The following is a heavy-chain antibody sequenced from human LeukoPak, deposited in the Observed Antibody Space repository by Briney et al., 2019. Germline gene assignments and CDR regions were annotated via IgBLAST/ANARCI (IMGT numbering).Heavy chain of an antibody. Sequence: SETLSLTCTVSGGSISSYYRSWIRQPPGKGLEGIGYIYYSWSTNYNPSLKSRGTISVDTSKNQFSLKLSSVTAADTAVYYCARSNSSGYYYVEDAFDIWGQGTMVTVSS. J-gene: IGHJ3*02. V-gene: IGHV4-59*01. CDR3: ARSNSSGYYYVEDAFDI. CDR2: IYYSWST. CDR1: GGSISSYY. D-gene: IGHD3-22*01.